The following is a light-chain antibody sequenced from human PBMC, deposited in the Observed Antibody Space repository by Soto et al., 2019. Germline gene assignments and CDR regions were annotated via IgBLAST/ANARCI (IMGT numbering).Light chain of an antibody. J-gene: IGKJ1*01. CDR1: LSVNSN. Sequence: MVMTQSPATLSVSPGERATLSCRASLSVNSNLAWYQQKPGQAPRLLIYDASTRATGFPARFSGSGSGTDFTLTISRLEPEDFAVYYCQQYGSSPGTFGQGTKVDI. V-gene: IGKV3-20*01. CDR2: DAS. CDR3: QQYGSSPGT.